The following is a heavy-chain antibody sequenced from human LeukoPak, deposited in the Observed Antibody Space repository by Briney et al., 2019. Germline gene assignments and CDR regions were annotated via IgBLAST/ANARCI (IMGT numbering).Heavy chain of an antibody. J-gene: IGHJ3*02. CDR3: ARALSYCSSTSCSSHGAFDI. Sequence: ASVKVSCKASGYTFTSYDINWVRQATGQGLEWMGRMNPNSGNTGYAQKFQGRVTITRNTSISTAYMELSSLRSEDTAVYYCARALSYCSSTSCSSHGAFDIWGQGTMVTVSS. CDR1: GYTFTSYD. CDR2: MNPNSGNT. V-gene: IGHV1-8*03. D-gene: IGHD2-2*01.